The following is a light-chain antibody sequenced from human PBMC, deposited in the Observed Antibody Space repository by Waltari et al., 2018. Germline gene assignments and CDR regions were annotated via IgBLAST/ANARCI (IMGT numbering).Light chain of an antibody. CDR2: GAS. Sequence: EIVMTQSPATLSVSPGDRATLSCRASQSVSNNLAWYQQKPGQTPRLLIYGASIRATGIPARFSGSGSGTEFTLTISSLQSEDFAVYYCHQYNRWPRTFGQGTKVEIK. CDR1: QSVSNN. V-gene: IGKV3D-15*01. J-gene: IGKJ1*01. CDR3: HQYNRWPRT.